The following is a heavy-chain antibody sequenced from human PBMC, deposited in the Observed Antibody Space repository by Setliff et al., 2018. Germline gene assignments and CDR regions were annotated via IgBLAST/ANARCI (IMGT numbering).Heavy chain of an antibody. J-gene: IGHJ4*02. CDR1: GFTFTIYG. V-gene: IGHV1-18*01. Sequence: ASVKVSCKASGFTFTIYGVNWVRQAPGQGLEWMGWISAFNGYTQYSQKFKGRITVTTDTSTSTAYMELGSLTSDDTAIYYCARLVRYCTRTTCQKTSGAELWGQGTLVTVSS. D-gene: IGHD2-2*01. CDR3: ARLVRYCTRTTCQKTSGAEL. CDR2: ISAFNGYT.